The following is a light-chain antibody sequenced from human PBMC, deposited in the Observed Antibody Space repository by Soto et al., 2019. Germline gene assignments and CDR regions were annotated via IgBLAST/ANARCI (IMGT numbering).Light chain of an antibody. V-gene: IGLV2-8*01. J-gene: IGLJ1*01. CDR3: SSYAPSSNV. CDR1: SSDVGGYNY. CDR2: EVN. Sequence: QSALTQPPSASGSPGQSVAISCTGTSSDVGGYNYVSWYQQHPGKAPKLMIYEVNKRPSGVPDRFSGSKSGNTASLTVSGLQAEDEADYYCSSYAPSSNVFGTGTKVTVL.